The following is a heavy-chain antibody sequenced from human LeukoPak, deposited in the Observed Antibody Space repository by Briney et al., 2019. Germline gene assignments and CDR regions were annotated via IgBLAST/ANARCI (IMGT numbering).Heavy chain of an antibody. V-gene: IGHV3-7*03. D-gene: IGHD3-3*01. J-gene: IGHJ4*02. CDR2: IKLDGSEK. CDR3: ARDQYDTWSRRGNSDS. CDR1: GFTFGKYW. Sequence: PGGSLRLSCVASGFTFGKYWMSWVRQAPGKGLEWVANIKLDGSEKNYVDSVKGRFTISRDNTKNSLYLQMNSLRAEDTAVFYCARDQYDTWSRRGNSDSWGQGTLVIVSS.